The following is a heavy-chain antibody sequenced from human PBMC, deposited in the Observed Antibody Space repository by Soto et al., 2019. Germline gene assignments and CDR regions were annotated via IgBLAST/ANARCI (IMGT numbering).Heavy chain of an antibody. D-gene: IGHD2-15*01. CDR3: VRSLYCSTCNWFDP. Sequence: QVQLQESGPGLVKPSGTLSLTCAVSSGSISSSNWWSWVRQPPGKGLEWIGEIYHSGSTNYNPSLKSRVTISVDKSKNQFSLKLSSVTAADTAVYYCVRSLYCSTCNWFDPWGQGTLVTVSS. CDR2: IYHSGST. J-gene: IGHJ5*02. CDR1: SGSISSSNW. V-gene: IGHV4-4*02.